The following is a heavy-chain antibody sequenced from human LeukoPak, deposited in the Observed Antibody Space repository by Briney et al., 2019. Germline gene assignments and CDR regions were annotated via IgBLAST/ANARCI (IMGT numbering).Heavy chain of an antibody. V-gene: IGHV3-48*03. CDR3: ARPRITVFGVVPWAFDV. CDR1: GFTFSSYE. Sequence: PGGSLRLSCAASGFTFSSYEMNWVRQAPGKGLVWMSYITNSGNNIYYADSVKGRFPISRDDAKNTLYLQMNSLRAEDTAVYYCARPRITVFGVVPWAFDVWGQGTMVTVSS. CDR2: ITNSGNNI. D-gene: IGHD3-3*01. J-gene: IGHJ3*01.